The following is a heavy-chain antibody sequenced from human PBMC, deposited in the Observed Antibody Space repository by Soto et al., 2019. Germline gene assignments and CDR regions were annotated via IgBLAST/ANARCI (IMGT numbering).Heavy chain of an antibody. D-gene: IGHD3-10*01. CDR3: AKDQESGVIERSSDY. CDR2: ITLKGAAI. V-gene: IGHV3-9*01. CDR1: GFAFEDYG. J-gene: IGHJ6*04. Sequence: PAGSLRLSCTASGFAFEDYGMHWVRLTPGKGFEWVSGITLKGAAIGYGDPMRGRFTISRANAKNSLFLQMNVLRTENTALYYDAKDQESGVIERSSDYWGKETPVTVPS.